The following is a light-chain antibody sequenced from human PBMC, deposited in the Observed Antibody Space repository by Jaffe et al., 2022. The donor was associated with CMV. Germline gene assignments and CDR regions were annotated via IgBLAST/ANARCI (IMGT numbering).Light chain of an antibody. CDR2: KSR. V-gene: IGKV1-5*03. J-gene: IGKJ2*01. CDR1: QNINAW. CDR3: QQYASYPFT. Sequence: DIQMTQSPSTLSASVGDRVTITCRASQNINAWLAWYQQKPGRPPNLLIHKSRSLESGVPSRFSGSGSETEFTLTISSLQADDFASYYCQQYASYPFTFGQGTKL.